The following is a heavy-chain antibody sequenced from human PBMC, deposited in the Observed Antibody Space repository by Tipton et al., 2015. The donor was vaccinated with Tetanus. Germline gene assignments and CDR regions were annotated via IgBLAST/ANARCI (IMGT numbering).Heavy chain of an antibody. V-gene: IGHV4-34*01. Sequence: TLSLTCDVYDGSFSAYYWTWIRQPPGKGLEWIGSIYHSGNTYYNSSLKSRVTISVDTSKNQISLTLRSVTAADTAVYYCARDQGGGRVVRLNWFDPWGQGTLVTVSS. CDR1: DGSFSAYY. J-gene: IGHJ5*02. CDR3: ARDQGGGRVVRLNWFDP. CDR2: IYHSGNT. D-gene: IGHD6-6*01.